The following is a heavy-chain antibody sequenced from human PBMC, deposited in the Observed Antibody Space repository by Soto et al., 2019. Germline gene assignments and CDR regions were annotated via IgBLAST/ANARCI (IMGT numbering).Heavy chain of an antibody. Sequence: GESLKISCKGSGYSFTSYWIGWVRQMPGKGLEWMGIIYPGDSDTRYSPSFQGQVTISADKSISTAYLQWSSLKASDTAMYYCARVENYYDSSGYYFYYWGQGTLVTVSS. J-gene: IGHJ4*02. CDR3: ARVENYYDSSGYYFYY. D-gene: IGHD3-22*01. CDR1: GYSFTSYW. V-gene: IGHV5-51*01. CDR2: IYPGDSDT.